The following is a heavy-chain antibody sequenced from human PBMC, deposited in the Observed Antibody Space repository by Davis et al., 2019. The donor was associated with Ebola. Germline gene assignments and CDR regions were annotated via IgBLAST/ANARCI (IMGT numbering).Heavy chain of an antibody. CDR2: ISGSGGST. D-gene: IGHD3-22*01. J-gene: IGHJ4*02. CDR3: AKDELLDYYDSSGKFDY. V-gene: IGHV3-23*01. Sequence: GESLKISCAASGFTFSSYAMSWVRQAPGKGLEWVSAISGSGGSTYYADSVKGRFTISRDNSKNTLYLQMNSLRAEDTAVYYCAKDELLDYYDSSGKFDYWGQGTLVTVSS. CDR1: GFTFSSYA.